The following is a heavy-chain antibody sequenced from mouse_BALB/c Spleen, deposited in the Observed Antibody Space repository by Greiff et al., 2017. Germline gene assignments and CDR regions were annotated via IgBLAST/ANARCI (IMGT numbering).Heavy chain of an antibody. D-gene: IGHD1-2*01. J-gene: IGHJ3*01. CDR2: ISSGSSTI. Sequence: DVKLVESGGGLVQPGGSRKLSCAASGFTFSSFGMHWVRQAPEKGLEWVTYISSGSSTIYYADTVKGRFTISRDNPKNTLFLQMTSLRSEDTAMYYCARGGYYGYEKAYWGQGTLVTVSA. CDR3: ARGGYYGYEKAY. CDR1: GFTFSSFG. V-gene: IGHV5-17*02.